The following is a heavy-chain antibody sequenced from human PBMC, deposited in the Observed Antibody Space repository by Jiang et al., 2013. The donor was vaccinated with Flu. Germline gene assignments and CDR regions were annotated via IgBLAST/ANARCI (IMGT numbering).Heavy chain of an antibody. J-gene: IGHJ4*01. CDR1: GFSVSASGVG. CDR2: IYWNDDK. V-gene: IGHV2-5*01. D-gene: IGHD4-17*01. Sequence: QTLSLTCSFSGFSVSASGVGVGWIRQPPGKALEWLGIIYWNDDKRYSPSLENRLTINKDTSRNQVVLRMTNMDPVDTGTYFCAQRSFGDYWGEYYFDY. CDR3: AQRSFGDYWGEYYFDY.